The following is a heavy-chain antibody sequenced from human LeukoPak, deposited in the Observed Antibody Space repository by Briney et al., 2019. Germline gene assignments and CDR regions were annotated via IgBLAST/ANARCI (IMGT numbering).Heavy chain of an antibody. D-gene: IGHD3-3*01. CDR3: ARSIFGVVAVFDY. CDR1: GVSISSGGYS. V-gene: IGHV4-30-2*01. CDR2: IYHSGST. J-gene: IGHJ4*02. Sequence: NSSQTLSLTCAVSGVSISSGGYSWSWIRQPPGKGLEWIGYIYHSGSTYYNPSLKSRVTISVDRSKNQFSLKLSSVTAADTAVYYCARSIFGVVAVFDYWGQGTLVTVSS.